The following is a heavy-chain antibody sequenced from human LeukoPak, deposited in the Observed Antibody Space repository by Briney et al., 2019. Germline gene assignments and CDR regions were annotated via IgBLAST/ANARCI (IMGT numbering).Heavy chain of an antibody. V-gene: IGHV3-21*01. CDR2: ISSSSSYI. Sequence: PGGSLRLSCAASGFTFISYSMNGVRQAPGKGLEWVSSISSSSSYIYYADSVKGRFTISRDNAKNSLYLQMNSLRAEDTAVYYCARAAGEMATIRYWGQGTLVTVSS. CDR1: GFTFISYS. J-gene: IGHJ4*02. CDR3: ARAAGEMATIRY. D-gene: IGHD5-24*01.